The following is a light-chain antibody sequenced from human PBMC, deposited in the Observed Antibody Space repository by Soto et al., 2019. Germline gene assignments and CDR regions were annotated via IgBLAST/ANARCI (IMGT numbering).Light chain of an antibody. Sequence: EIVMTQSPATLSVSPGERATLSCRASQSISSSLAWYQQKPGQAHRLLIYGASTRAIGVPARFSGSASGTEFALTISSLQSEDFAVYYCQQCYNWPLTLRGGTHVEVK. V-gene: IGKV3-15*01. CDR2: GAS. CDR3: QQCYNWPLT. CDR1: QSISSS. J-gene: IGKJ4*01.